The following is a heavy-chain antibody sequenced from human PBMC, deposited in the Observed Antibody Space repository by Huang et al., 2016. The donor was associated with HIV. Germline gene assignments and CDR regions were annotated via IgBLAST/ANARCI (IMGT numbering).Heavy chain of an antibody. Sequence: QVQLVASGGGLVKPGGSLRLSCAASGLVFSDHYMTWIRQATGKELEWISDISFSGTTIRYSDSVKDRFTISRDNAKKTLFREMNSLRVEDTAVYYCARRMAGWDDVFDMWGQGTMVTVSS. D-gene: IGHD6-19*01. CDR2: ISFSGTTI. CDR1: GLVFSDHY. CDR3: ARRMAGWDDVFDM. J-gene: IGHJ3*02. V-gene: IGHV3-11*01.